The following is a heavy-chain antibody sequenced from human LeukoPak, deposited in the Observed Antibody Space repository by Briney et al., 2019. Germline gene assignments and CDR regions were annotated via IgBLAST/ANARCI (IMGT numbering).Heavy chain of an antibody. D-gene: IGHD3-22*01. Sequence: GGSLRLSCAASGFTFSSYSMNWVRQAPGKGLEWVSYISSSSSTIYYADSVKGRFTISRDNAKNSLYLQMNSLRAEDTAVYYCARAPYYYDSSGYPNYFDYWGQGTLVTVSS. CDR1: GFTFSSYS. CDR3: ARAPYYYDSSGYPNYFDY. V-gene: IGHV3-48*01. CDR2: ISSSSSTI. J-gene: IGHJ4*02.